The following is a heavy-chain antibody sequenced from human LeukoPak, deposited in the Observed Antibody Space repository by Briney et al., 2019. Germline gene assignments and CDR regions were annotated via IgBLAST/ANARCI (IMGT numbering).Heavy chain of an antibody. CDR2: INSDGSST. D-gene: IGHD2-2*02. V-gene: IGHV3-74*01. CDR3: AMKAVPRPRLYDAFDF. CDR1: GFTFSNYW. J-gene: IGHJ3*01. Sequence: GGSLRLSCAASGFTFSNYWMHWVRQAPGKGLVWVSRINSDGSSTSYADSVKGRFTISRDNAKNTLYPQMNSLRADDTAVYYCAMKAVPRPRLYDAFDFWGQGTVVTVSS.